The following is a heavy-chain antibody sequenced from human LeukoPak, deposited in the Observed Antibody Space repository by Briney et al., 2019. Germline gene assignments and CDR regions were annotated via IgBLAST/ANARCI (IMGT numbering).Heavy chain of an antibody. Sequence: VASVKISCKVSGYTFTDYYMHWVQQAPGKGLEWMGLVDPEDGETIYAERFQGRVTITVDTSTDTAYMELSSLRSEDTAVYYCATLHIVGATTGFDYWGQGTLVTVSS. CDR3: ATLHIVGATTGFDY. J-gene: IGHJ4*02. CDR2: VDPEDGET. CDR1: GYTFTDYY. D-gene: IGHD1-26*01. V-gene: IGHV1-69-2*01.